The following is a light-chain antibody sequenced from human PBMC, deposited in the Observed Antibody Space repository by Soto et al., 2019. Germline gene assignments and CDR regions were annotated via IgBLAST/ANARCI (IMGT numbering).Light chain of an antibody. CDR2: DVS. CDR3: SSYTSTSTRVL. CDR1: SSDVGGYNY. Sequence: QSALTQPASVSGSPRQSITISCTGASSDVGGYNYVSWYQQHPGKPPKLMIYDVSHRPSGVSNRFSGSKSGNTASLTISGLQAEEEAEYYCSSYTSTSTRVLFGGGTKLTVL. J-gene: IGLJ2*01. V-gene: IGLV2-14*03.